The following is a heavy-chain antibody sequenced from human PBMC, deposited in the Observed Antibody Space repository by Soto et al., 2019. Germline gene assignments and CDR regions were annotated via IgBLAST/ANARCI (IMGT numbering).Heavy chain of an antibody. V-gene: IGHV3-30-3*01. CDR2: ISYDGSNK. Sequence: PGGSLRLSCAASGFTFSSYAMHWVRQAPGKGLEWVAVISYDGSNKYYADSVKGRFTISRDNSKNTLYLQMNSLRAEDTAVYYCARDRPVRQQQLVRYYYYGMDVWGQWTTVTVSS. CDR3: ARDRPVRQQQLVRYYYYGMDV. CDR1: GFTFSSYA. J-gene: IGHJ6*02. D-gene: IGHD6-13*01.